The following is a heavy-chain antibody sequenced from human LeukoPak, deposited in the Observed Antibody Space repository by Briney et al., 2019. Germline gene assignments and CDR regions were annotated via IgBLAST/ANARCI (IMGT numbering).Heavy chain of an antibody. V-gene: IGHV3-48*03. CDR1: GFTFSSYE. Sequence: GGSLRLSCVASGFTFSSYEMNWVRQAPGKGLEWVSYISSSGTTVYYADSVRGRFTISRVSAKNSLYLQMNSLRAEDTAVYYCARDISPLDYWGQGTLVTVSS. J-gene: IGHJ4*02. CDR2: ISSSGTTV. CDR3: ARDISPLDY.